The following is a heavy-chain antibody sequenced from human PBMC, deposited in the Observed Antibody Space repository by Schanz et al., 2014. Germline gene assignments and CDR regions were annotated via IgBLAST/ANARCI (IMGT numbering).Heavy chain of an antibody. Sequence: EVQLVESGGGLVQPGGSLRLSCAASGFTFRTYLMNWVRQAPGKGLEWVSFISSSSSTRYYADSVKGRFTIARDNAKNLQNLQMNIRRDEDTAVYYCAREGERKGMMPYCFDSWGQGALVTVSS. D-gene: IGHD2-21*01. V-gene: IGHV3-48*02. J-gene: IGHJ4*02. CDR1: GFTFRTYL. CDR3: AREGERKGMMPYCFDS. CDR2: ISSSSSTR.